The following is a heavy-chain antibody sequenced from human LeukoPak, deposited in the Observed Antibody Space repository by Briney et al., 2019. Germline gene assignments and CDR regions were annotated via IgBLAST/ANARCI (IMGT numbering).Heavy chain of an antibody. CDR2: IYYSEST. V-gene: IGHV4-31*03. Sequence: SQTLSLTCTVSCVSISRGGYYWSCIRQHPGKGLEWSGYIYYSESTYYNPSLKSRVTISVDTSKNQFSLKLSSVPAADTAVYYCARGSGPNDYSSYYYYMDVWGKGTTVTVSS. J-gene: IGHJ6*03. D-gene: IGHD4-11*01. CDR3: ARGSGPNDYSSYYYYMDV. CDR1: CVSISRGGYY.